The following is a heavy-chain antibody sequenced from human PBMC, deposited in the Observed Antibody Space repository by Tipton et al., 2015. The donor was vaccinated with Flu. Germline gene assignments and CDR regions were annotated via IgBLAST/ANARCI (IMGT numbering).Heavy chain of an antibody. J-gene: IGHJ1*01. D-gene: IGHD2/OR15-2a*01. CDR2: IYSTGMT. CDR3: ARERLGEYNSAGYPES. V-gene: IGHV4-61*02. Sequence: TLSLTCTVSGDSMNSGSYYWNWIRQPAGKGLEWIGRIYSTGMTKYNPSLKSQVTISLDTSKNQFSLRLNSVTAADTAVYFCARERLGEYNSAGYPESWGQGTLVTVSP. CDR1: GDSMNSGSYY.